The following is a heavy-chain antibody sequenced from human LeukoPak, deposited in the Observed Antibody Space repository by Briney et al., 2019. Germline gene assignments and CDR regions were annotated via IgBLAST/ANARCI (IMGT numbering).Heavy chain of an antibody. Sequence: ASVKVSCKASGYTFTSYAMNWVRQAPGQGLEWMGWISTSNGNTNYAQKLQGRVTMTTDTSASTAYMELRSLRSDDTAVYYCAREFFDSNRRDYFDYWGQGTLVTVSS. CDR3: AREFFDSNRRDYFDY. CDR2: ISTSNGNT. V-gene: IGHV1-18*01. D-gene: IGHD3-22*01. CDR1: GYTFTSYA. J-gene: IGHJ4*02.